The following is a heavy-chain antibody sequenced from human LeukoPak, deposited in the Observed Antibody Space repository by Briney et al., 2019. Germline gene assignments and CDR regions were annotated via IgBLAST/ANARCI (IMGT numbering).Heavy chain of an antibody. Sequence: KPSETLSLTCAVYGGSFSGYYWSWIRQPPGKGLEWIGEINHSGSTNYNPSLKSRVTISVDTSKNQFSLKLSSVTAADTAVYYCACHTADGMSYGDYWGQGTLVTVSS. CDR2: INHSGST. J-gene: IGHJ4*02. CDR1: GGSFSGYY. V-gene: IGHV4-34*01. D-gene: IGHD2-2*02. CDR3: ACHTADGMSYGDY.